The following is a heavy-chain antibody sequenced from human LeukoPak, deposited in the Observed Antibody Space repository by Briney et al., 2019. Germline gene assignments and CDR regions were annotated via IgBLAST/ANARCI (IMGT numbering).Heavy chain of an antibody. V-gene: IGHV3-7*01. CDR3: AGGDYGGTHY. CDR2: IKKAGSEK. CDR1: GFTFTNYW. J-gene: IGHJ4*02. Sequence: GGSLRLSCAASGFTFTNYWMSWVRQAPGKGLEWVANIKKAGSEKYYVDSVKGRLTISRYNAKYSLYLQMSSLRAEDTSVYYCAGGDYGGTHYWGQGTLVTVSS. D-gene: IGHD4/OR15-4a*01.